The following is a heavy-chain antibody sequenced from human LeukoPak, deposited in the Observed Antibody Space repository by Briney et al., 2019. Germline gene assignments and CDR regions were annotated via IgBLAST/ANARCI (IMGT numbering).Heavy chain of an antibody. V-gene: IGHV3-48*03. Sequence: PGGSLRLSCEASGFTFSRYEMNWVRQAPGKGLEWVSSIRGTGTTMYNEDSVKGRFIISRDNAKNSLYLQMNSLRVEDTAVYYCARNGEGLDYWGQGTLVTVSS. CDR2: IRGTGTTM. CDR1: GFTFSRYE. CDR3: ARNGEGLDY. J-gene: IGHJ4*02. D-gene: IGHD3-10*01.